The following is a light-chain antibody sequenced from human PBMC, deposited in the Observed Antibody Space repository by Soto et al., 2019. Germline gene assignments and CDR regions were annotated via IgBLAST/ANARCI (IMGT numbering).Light chain of an antibody. V-gene: IGKV1-33*01. J-gene: IGKJ3*01. Sequence: DIQMTQSPSSLSASVGDRVTITCQASQDITNSLNWYQQKPGKAPKVLIYDAYILETGVPSRFSGSGSATDFTFPISRLQPDDVETYYCPQYDKLPLTFGPGTTVHIE. CDR2: DAY. CDR1: QDITNS. CDR3: PQYDKLPLT.